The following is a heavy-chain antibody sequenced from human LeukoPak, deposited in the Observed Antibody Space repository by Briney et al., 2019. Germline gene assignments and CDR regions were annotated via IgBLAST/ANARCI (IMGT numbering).Heavy chain of an antibody. CDR1: GYTFTGYY. Sequence: ASVKVSCEASGYTFTGYYMHWVRQAPGQGLEWMGWINPNSGGTNYAQRFQGRVTMTRDTSISTAYMELSRLRSDDTAVYYRARGNDYGDYFDYWGQGTPVTVSS. CDR3: ARGNDYGDYFDY. CDR2: INPNSGGT. D-gene: IGHD4-17*01. V-gene: IGHV1-2*02. J-gene: IGHJ4*02.